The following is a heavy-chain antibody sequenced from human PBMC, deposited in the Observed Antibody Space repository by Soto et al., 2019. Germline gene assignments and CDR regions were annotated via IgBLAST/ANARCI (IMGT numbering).Heavy chain of an antibody. D-gene: IGHD6-19*01. Sequence: GGSLRLSCAASGFTFSNYGMHWVRQAPGKGLEWVAVIWYDGSNEYYADSVKGRFTISRDNSKNTLYLLMNSLRAEDTAVYYCARDDIPGRAVAIYGMDVWGQGTTVTVSS. CDR1: GFTFSNYG. J-gene: IGHJ6*02. CDR2: IWYDGSNE. V-gene: IGHV3-33*01. CDR3: ARDDIPGRAVAIYGMDV.